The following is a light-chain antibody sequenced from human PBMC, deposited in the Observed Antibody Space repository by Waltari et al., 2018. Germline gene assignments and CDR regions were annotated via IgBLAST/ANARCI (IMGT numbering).Light chain of an antibody. V-gene: IGKV2-30*02. J-gene: IGKJ2*01. Sequence: DFVLTQSPPSLPVTLGQPASTSCRSSQSLVLGDGNTYLNWFHQRPGQCPRRIIYKVSDLDSGVPDRFSGSGSGTDFTLKISRVEAEDVGIYYCMQGSHWPYTFGQGTKLEI. CDR3: MQGSHWPYT. CDR1: QSLVLGDGNTY. CDR2: KVS.